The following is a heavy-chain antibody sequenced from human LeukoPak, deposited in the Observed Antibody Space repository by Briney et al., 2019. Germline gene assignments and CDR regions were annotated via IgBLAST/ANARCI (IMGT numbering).Heavy chain of an antibody. D-gene: IGHD4-17*01. J-gene: IGHJ4*02. V-gene: IGHV3-23*01. CDR3: ANEIRPNDY. CDR1: GVTLSTYA. Sequence: GGSLRLSCAASGVTLSTYAMSWARQAPGKGLEWVSGISSSGSGDNTYYADSVKGRFTISRDSSKNTVYLQMNSLRAEDTAVYYCANEIRPNDYWGQGTLVTVSS. CDR2: ISSSGSGDNT.